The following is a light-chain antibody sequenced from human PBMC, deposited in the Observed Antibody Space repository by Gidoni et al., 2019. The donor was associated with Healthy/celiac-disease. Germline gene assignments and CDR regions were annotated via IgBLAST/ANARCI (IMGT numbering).Light chain of an antibody. CDR2: GAS. J-gene: IGKJ1*01. CDR1: QSVSSN. Sequence: IVMTQSPATLSVSPGERATLSCRASQSVSSNLAWYQQKPGQAPRLLIYGASTRATGIPAMFSGSGSGTEFTLTISSLQSEDFAVYYCQQYNNWPPWTFGQGTKVEIK. CDR3: QQYNNWPPWT. V-gene: IGKV3-15*01.